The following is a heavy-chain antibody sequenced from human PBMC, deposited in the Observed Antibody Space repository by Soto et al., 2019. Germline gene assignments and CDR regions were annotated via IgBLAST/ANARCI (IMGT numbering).Heavy chain of an antibody. CDR1: GYTFTSYD. CDR3: VRSGYCPNGVCYVGEFDS. J-gene: IGHJ4*02. Sequence: QVQLVQSGAEVKKPGASVKVSCKASGYTFTSYDINWVRQATGQGLEWMGWMKPNSGNTGYAQKFQGRVTMTRNTAISRAYMELSRLRSEDTAVYYCVRSGYCPNGVCYVGEFDSWGPGTLVTVYS. V-gene: IGHV1-8*01. CDR2: MKPNSGNT. D-gene: IGHD2-8*01.